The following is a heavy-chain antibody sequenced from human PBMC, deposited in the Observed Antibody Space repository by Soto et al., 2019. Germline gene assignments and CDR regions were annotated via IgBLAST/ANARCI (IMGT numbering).Heavy chain of an antibody. CDR2: ISPSGTT. CDR3: ARAPKVSGSAQTRPDF. J-gene: IGHJ4*02. Sequence: SETLSLTCSLYSGSLSGYYWSWILQPPGKGLEWIGEISPSGTTNYSPSLKSRVSISVDTSKNQFSLKLTSLTAADTAVYYCARAPKVSGSAQTRPDFWGQGSLVTVSS. CDR1: SGSLSGYY. D-gene: IGHD6-6*01. V-gene: IGHV4-34*01.